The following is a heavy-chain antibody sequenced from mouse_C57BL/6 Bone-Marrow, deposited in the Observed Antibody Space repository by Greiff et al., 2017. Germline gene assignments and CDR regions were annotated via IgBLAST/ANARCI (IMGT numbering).Heavy chain of an antibody. V-gene: IGHV5-4*01. Sequence: EVKLVESGGGLVKPGGSLKLSCAASGFTFSSYAMSWVRQTPEKRLEWVATISDGGSYTYSPDNGKGRFTISRDNAKNNLYLQMSHLKSEDTAMYYCARDRDYEDAYWGQATLVTVSA. CDR2: ISDGGSYT. D-gene: IGHD2-4*01. CDR1: GFTFSSYA. J-gene: IGHJ3*01. CDR3: ARDRDYEDAY.